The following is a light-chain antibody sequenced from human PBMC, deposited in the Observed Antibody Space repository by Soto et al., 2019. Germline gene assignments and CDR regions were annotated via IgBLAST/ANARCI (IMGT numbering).Light chain of an antibody. Sequence: DLQMTQSPSSLSASVGDRVTITCRASQSIRIYLNWYQQKPGKAAKLLIYAASSLQSGVPSRFSGSGSGTDFTLTISSLQPEDFATYFCQQSYTTPQTFGQGTKVEIK. J-gene: IGKJ1*01. V-gene: IGKV1-39*01. CDR2: AAS. CDR1: QSIRIY. CDR3: QQSYTTPQT.